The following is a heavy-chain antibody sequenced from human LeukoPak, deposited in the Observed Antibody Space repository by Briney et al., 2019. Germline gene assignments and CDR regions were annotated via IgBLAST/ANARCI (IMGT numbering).Heavy chain of an antibody. CDR1: GGSFSGYY. J-gene: IGHJ4*02. CDR3: ARVGSIAVAR. V-gene: IGHV4-34*01. CDR2: INHSGST. D-gene: IGHD6-19*01. Sequence: SETLSLTCAVYGGSFSGYYWSWIRQPPGKGLEWIGEINHSGSTNYNPSLKSRVTISVDTSKNQFSLKLSSVTAADTAVYYCARVGSIAVARWGQGTRVTVSS.